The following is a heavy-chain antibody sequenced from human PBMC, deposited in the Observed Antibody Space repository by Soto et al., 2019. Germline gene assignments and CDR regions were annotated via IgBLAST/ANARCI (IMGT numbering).Heavy chain of an antibody. V-gene: IGHV1-18*01. CDR2: ISAYNGNT. CDR3: ARDGPMDRAFDS. Sequence: QVQLVQSGAEVTQPGASVKVSCTASGYTFTSYGIGWVRQAPGQGLEWMGWISAYNGNTNYAQKLQGRVTMTTDTSTSTADMELRSLRSDDTAMYYCARDGPMDRAFDSWGQGTMVTVSS. D-gene: IGHD3-10*01. J-gene: IGHJ3*02. CDR1: GYTFTSYG.